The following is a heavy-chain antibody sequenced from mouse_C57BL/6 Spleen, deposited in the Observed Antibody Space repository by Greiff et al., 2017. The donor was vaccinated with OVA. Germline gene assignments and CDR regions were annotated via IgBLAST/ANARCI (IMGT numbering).Heavy chain of an antibody. CDR1: GYTFTSYW. V-gene: IGHV1-69*01. Sequence: QVQLQQSGAELVMPGASVKLSCKASGYTFTSYWMHWVKQRPGQGLEWIGEIDPSDSYTNYNQKFKGKSTLTVDKSSSTAYMQLSSLTSEDSAVYYCARGEDGNYVFAYWGQGTLVTVSA. J-gene: IGHJ3*01. CDR2: IDPSDSYT. D-gene: IGHD2-1*01. CDR3: ARGEDGNYVFAY.